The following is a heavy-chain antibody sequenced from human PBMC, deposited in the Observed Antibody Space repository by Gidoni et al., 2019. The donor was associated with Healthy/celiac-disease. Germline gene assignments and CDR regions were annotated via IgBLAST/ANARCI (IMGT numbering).Heavy chain of an antibody. J-gene: IGHJ4*02. CDR3: ATRGSSGWPFDY. V-gene: IGHV4-4*02. CDR2: IYHSGST. Sequence: QVQLQESGPGLVKPSGTLSLTCAVSVGPISSSNWWSWVRQPPGKGLEWIGEIYHSGSTNYNPSLKSRVTIAVDKSKNQFSLKLSSVTAADTAVYYCATRGSSGWPFDYWGQGTLVTVSS. D-gene: IGHD6-19*01. CDR1: VGPISSSNW.